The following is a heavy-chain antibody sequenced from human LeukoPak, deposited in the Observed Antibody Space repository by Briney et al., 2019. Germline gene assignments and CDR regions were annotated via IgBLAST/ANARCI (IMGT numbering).Heavy chain of an antibody. J-gene: IGHJ6*03. V-gene: IGHV3-49*04. CDR2: IRNKAYGGTT. D-gene: IGHD3-3*01. CDR1: GFTFGDYN. Sequence: GGSLRLSCTTSGFTFGDYNMSWVRQAPGKGLEWVVFIRNKAYGGTTEYAASVKGRFTISRDDSKSIAYLQMNSLKTEDTAVYYCTRDVSGCGVLMGVCYYSYMDVWGKGTTVTVSS. CDR3: TRDVSGCGVLMGVCYYSYMDV.